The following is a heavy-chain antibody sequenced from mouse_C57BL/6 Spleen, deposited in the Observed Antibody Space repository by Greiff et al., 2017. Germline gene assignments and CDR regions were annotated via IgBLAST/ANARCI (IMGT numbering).Heavy chain of an antibody. V-gene: IGHV1-26*01. CDR1: GYTFTDYY. J-gene: IGHJ3*01. D-gene: IGHD2-3*01. Sequence: EVQLQQSGPELVKPGASVNISCKASGYTFTDYYMNWLKQSHGKSLEWIGDIIPNNGGTSYNQKFKGKATLTVDKSSSTAYLELRSLTSEDSAVYYCARGDGYPFAYWGQGTLVTVSA. CDR3: ARGDGYPFAY. CDR2: IIPNNGGT.